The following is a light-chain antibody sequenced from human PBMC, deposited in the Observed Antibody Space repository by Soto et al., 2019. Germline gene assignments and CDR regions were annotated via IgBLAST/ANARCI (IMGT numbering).Light chain of an antibody. CDR3: HHYET. CDR1: QTVNNNY. V-gene: IGKV3-20*01. J-gene: IGKJ1*01. CDR2: GAS. Sequence: DIVLTQSPGTLSLSPGERAILSCRASQTVNNNYLAWCQQKPGQAPRLLIYGASNRATGIPARFSGSGSATDFTLTISSLEPEDFTVYYCHHYETFGQGTKVDIK.